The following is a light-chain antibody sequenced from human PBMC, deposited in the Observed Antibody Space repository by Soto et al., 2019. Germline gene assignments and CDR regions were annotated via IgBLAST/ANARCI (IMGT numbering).Light chain of an antibody. CDR2: GAS. CDR1: QSVSSN. V-gene: IGKV3-15*01. J-gene: IGKJ1*01. Sequence: EIVMTQSPATLSVSPGERATLSCRASQSVSSNLAWYQQKPGQAPRLLIYGASTRATGIPARFSGSGSGTEFTLTISSLQSQDFVGYYCLQSNNSTPSTFGQGTKVEIK. CDR3: LQSNNSTPST.